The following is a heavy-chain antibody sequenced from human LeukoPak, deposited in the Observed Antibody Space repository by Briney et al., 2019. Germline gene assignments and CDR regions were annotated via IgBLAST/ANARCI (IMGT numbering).Heavy chain of an antibody. CDR1: GFTFSSYG. D-gene: IGHD6-19*01. V-gene: IGHV3-30*02. J-gene: IGHJ4*02. CDR2: IRFDGSNI. Sequence: GGSLRLSCAASGFTFSSYGMHWVRQAPGKGLEWVAFIRFDGSNIYYADSVKGRFTISRDNSKNTLYLQMNSLRAEDTAVYYCAKFEIAVAGTFDYWGQGTLVTVSS. CDR3: AKFEIAVAGTFDY.